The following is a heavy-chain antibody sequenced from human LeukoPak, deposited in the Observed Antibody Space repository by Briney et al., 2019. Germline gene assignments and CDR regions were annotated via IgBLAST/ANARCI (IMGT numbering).Heavy chain of an antibody. V-gene: IGHV4-34*01. CDR3: ARGATGYYFDY. Sequence: PSETLSLTCAVYGGSFSGYYWSWIRQPPRKGLEWIGEINHSGSTNYNPSLKSRVTISVDTSKNQFSLKLSSVTAADTAVYYCARGATGYYFDYWGQGTLVTVSS. CDR2: INHSGST. CDR1: GGSFSGYY. J-gene: IGHJ4*02. D-gene: IGHD7-27*01.